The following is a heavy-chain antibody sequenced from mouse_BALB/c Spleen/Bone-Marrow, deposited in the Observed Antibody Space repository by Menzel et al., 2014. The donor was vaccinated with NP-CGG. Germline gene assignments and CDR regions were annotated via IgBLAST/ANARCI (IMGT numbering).Heavy chain of an antibody. CDR1: GYSFTGYY. V-gene: IGHV1S34*01. Sequence: LVKTGASVKISCKASGYSFTGYYMHWVKQSHGKSLEWIGYISCYNGATSYNQKFKGKATFTVDTSSSTAYMQFNSLTSEDSAVYYCARRENPIVYYAMDYWGQGTSVTVSS. J-gene: IGHJ4*01. CDR3: ARRENPIVYYAMDY. CDR2: ISCYNGAT.